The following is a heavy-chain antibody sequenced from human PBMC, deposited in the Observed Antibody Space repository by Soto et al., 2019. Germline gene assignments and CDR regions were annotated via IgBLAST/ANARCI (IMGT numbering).Heavy chain of an antibody. CDR2: IRSSASRGTA. J-gene: IGHJ3*02. V-gene: IGHV3-49*03. CDR3: TRDRFGVRAFDI. Sequence: LRDPCTAAEFTFADNAMAWCRQDPGKGLEWLAFIRSSASRGTAEYAASVKDRFTISRDDSRNIAYLQMDSLRTEDTAIYYCTRDRFGVRAFDIWGQGTMVTVSS. D-gene: IGHD3-10*01. CDR1: EFTFADNA.